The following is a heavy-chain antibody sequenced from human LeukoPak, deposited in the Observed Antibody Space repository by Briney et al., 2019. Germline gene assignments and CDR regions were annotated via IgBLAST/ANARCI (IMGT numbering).Heavy chain of an antibody. J-gene: IGHJ4*02. CDR1: GFTLSSYA. Sequence: PGGSLRLSCAASGFTLSSYAMSWVRQAPGKGLEWVSGINTSGGSTYYADSVKGRFTVSRDSSKNTVYLQMNSLRVEDTCIYYCARERDSSGYYLGYWGQGTLVTVSS. V-gene: IGHV3-23*01. CDR3: ARERDSSGYYLGY. CDR2: INTSGGST. D-gene: IGHD3-22*01.